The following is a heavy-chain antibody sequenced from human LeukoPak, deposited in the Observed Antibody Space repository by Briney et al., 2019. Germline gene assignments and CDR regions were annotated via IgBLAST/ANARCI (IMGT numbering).Heavy chain of an antibody. V-gene: IGHV3-53*01. D-gene: IGHD3-22*01. CDR3: AKSGDDSSGPLRGDYFDY. Sequence: GGSLRLSCVASGFIVSNNYMSWVRQAPGKGLEWVSVLYNAGSTYYADSVKGRFTISRDNSKNTLYLQMNSLRAEDTAVYYCAKSGDDSSGPLRGDYFDYWGQGTLVTVSS. CDR2: LYNAGST. J-gene: IGHJ4*02. CDR1: GFIVSNNY.